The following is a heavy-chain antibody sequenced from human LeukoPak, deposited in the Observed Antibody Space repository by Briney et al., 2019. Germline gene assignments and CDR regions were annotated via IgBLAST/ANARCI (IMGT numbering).Heavy chain of an antibody. CDR2: IYPGDSDT. D-gene: IGHD1-26*01. CDR1: GYNFTTHW. Sequence: RGESLKISCNGSGYNFTTHWIGWVRQMPGKGLEWMGIIYPGDSDTRYSPSFQGQATVSADKSITTAYLQWSSLKASDTAIYYCARSSGRYGSRPFDYWGQGTLVTVSS. V-gene: IGHV5-51*01. CDR3: ARSSGRYGSRPFDY. J-gene: IGHJ4*02.